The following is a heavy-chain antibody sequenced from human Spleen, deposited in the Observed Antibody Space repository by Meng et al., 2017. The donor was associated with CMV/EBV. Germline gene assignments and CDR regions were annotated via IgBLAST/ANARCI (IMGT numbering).Heavy chain of an antibody. Sequence: SGISFSGYAMSWISQTPGKGLEWVSSLNFGGGGTDYADSVKGRFTISRDNSKNTLYLQMHSLRAEDTAMYYCAKHNSRVVIGGGVDYWGQGTLVTVSS. V-gene: IGHV3-23*01. CDR2: LNFGGGGT. CDR1: GISFSGYA. CDR3: AKHNSRVVIGGGVDY. J-gene: IGHJ4*02. D-gene: IGHD3-3*01.